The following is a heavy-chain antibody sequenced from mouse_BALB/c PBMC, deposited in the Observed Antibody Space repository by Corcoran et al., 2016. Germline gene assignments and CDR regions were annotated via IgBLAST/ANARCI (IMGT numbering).Heavy chain of an antibody. V-gene: IGHV1-18*01. CDR3: ARWGITSFDY. D-gene: IGHD1-1*01. CDR2: INPRSGGT. CDR1: GYTFTDYN. Sequence: EVLLQQSGPALVQPGASVKIPCKSSGYTFTDYNMYWVNQRHGQSLEWIGDINPRSGGTIYNQTFKGKATLTVAKSSSKAYMELRSLTSEDTAVYYCARWGITSFDYWGQGTTVTVSS. J-gene: IGHJ2*01.